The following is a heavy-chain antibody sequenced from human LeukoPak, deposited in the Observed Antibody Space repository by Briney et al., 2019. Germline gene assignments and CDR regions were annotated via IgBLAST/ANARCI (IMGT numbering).Heavy chain of an antibody. CDR2: IYHNGNT. V-gene: IGHV4-30-2*01. J-gene: IGHJ4*02. D-gene: IGHD5-18*01. CDR3: ASGGYSYGFDY. Sequence: PSQTLSLTCAVSGGSISSGGYSWSWIRQPPGKGLEWIGYIYHNGNTYYSPSLKSRVTISVDRSKNQLSLKLSSVTAADTAMYYCASGGYSYGFDYWGQGTLVTVSS. CDR1: GGSISSGGYS.